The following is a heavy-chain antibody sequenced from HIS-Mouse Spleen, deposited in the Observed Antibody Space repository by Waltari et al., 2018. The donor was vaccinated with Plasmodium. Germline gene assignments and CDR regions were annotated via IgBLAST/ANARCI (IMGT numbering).Heavy chain of an antibody. V-gene: IGHV3-7*01. J-gene: IGHJ2*01. D-gene: IGHD6-13*01. CDR2: IKQDGSEK. CDR1: GFTFCSYL. Sequence: EVQLVESGGGLVQPGGSLRLSCAASGFTFCSYLMSWVRQAPGKGVDGVANIKQDGSEKYYVDSVKGRFTISRDNAKNSLYLQMNSLRAEDTAVYYCASSWYWYFDLWGRGTLVTVSS. CDR3: ASSWYWYFDL.